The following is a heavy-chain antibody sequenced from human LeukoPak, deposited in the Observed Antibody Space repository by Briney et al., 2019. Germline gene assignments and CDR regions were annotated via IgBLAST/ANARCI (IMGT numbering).Heavy chain of an antibody. CDR1: GFTFGSYD. Sequence: GGSLRFSCAASGFTFGSYDMNWVRQAPGKGLEWVSYISSSGSTIYYADSVKGRFTISRDNAKNSLYLQMNSLRAEDTALYYCAKEAYSYGYFDSWGLGTLVTVSS. CDR2: ISSSGSTI. V-gene: IGHV3-48*03. D-gene: IGHD5-18*01. J-gene: IGHJ4*02. CDR3: AKEAYSYGYFDS.